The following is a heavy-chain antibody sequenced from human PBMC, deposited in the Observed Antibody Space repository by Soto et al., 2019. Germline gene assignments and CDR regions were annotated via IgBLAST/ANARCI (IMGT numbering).Heavy chain of an antibody. D-gene: IGHD1-1*01. Sequence: QITLKESAPPRVKPTQTLTLTCTFSGFSLTSRPMGVGWIRQPPGKAREWLAFIYWDDDKRYSPSLRSRLTITKDTSGNQVVLTMTNMYPVDTATYYCAHRLSGYNWNGGYFDYWGQGALVTVSS. CDR2: IYWDDDK. CDR3: AHRLSGYNWNGGYFDY. V-gene: IGHV2-5*02. CDR1: GFSLTSRPMG. J-gene: IGHJ4*02.